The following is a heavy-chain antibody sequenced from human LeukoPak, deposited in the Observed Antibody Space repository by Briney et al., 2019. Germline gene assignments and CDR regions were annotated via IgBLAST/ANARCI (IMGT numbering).Heavy chain of an antibody. V-gene: IGHV3-30*01. CDR3: ARTSEAVAGTQYFQH. CDR1: GFTFSSYA. Sequence: GGSLRLSCAASGFTFSSYAMHWVRQAPGEGLEWVAVISYDGSNKYYADSVKGRFTISRDNSKNTLYLQMNSLRAEDTAVYYCARTSEAVAGTQYFQHWGQGTLVTVSS. CDR2: ISYDGSNK. D-gene: IGHD6-19*01. J-gene: IGHJ1*01.